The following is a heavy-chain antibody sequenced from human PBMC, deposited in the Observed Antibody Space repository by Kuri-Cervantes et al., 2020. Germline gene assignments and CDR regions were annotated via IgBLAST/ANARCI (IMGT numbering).Heavy chain of an antibody. Sequence: SAKVSCKASGYTFTGYYMHWVRQAPGQGLEWMGWINPNSGGTNYAQKFQGRVTMTRDTSISTAYMELSRLRSDDTAVYYCARDLKEGHRYYYDSSGYYAFDIWGQGTMVTVSS. CDR3: ARDLKEGHRYYYDSSGYYAFDI. V-gene: IGHV1-2*02. CDR2: INPNSGGT. CDR1: GYTFTGYY. D-gene: IGHD3-22*01. J-gene: IGHJ3*02.